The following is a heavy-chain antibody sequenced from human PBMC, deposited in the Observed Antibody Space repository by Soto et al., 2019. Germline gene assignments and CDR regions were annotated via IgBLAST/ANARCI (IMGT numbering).Heavy chain of an antibody. J-gene: IGHJ4*02. CDR3: ARGLLWFGELLTYYFDY. D-gene: IGHD3-10*01. CDR1: GFTFSSYW. V-gene: IGHV3-7*01. CDR2: IKQDGSEK. Sequence: EVQLVESGGGLVQPGGSLRLSCAASGFTFSSYWMSWVRQAPGKGLEWVANIKQDGSEKYYVDSVKGRFTISRDNAKNSLYLQMNSLRAEDTAVYYCARGLLWFGELLTYYFDYWGQGTLVTVSS.